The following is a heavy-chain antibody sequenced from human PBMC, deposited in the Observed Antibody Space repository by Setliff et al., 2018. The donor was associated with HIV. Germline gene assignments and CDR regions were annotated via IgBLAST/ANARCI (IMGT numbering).Heavy chain of an antibody. D-gene: IGHD6-25*01. CDR2: IIPMLGTA. Sequence: GASVKVSCKASGGRFRTYAISWVRQAPGQGLEWMGGIIPMLGTANYARDFQGKVTITADKSTSTAYMELRSLRSEDTAVYYCARGAWYTSGWHSSRYMDVWGKGTTVTVSS. CDR1: GGRFRTYA. CDR3: ARGAWYTSGWHSSRYMDV. V-gene: IGHV1-69*10. J-gene: IGHJ6*03.